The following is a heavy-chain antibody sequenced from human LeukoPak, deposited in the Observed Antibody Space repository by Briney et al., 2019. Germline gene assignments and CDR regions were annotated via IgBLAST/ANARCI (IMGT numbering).Heavy chain of an antibody. CDR2: ICGSGGST. CDR1: FFLSHRS. J-gene: IGHJ1*01. CDR3: AKDPGGESQWLVGYFQY. V-gene: IGHV3-23*01. D-gene: IGHD6-19*01. Sequence: GGPRILSSAACFFLSHRSYMWGLRASGEGVVGGLSICGSGGSTYYADSVKGQFTISRDNSKNTLYLQMNSLRAEDTAVYYCAKDPGGESQWLVGYFQYWGQGTLVTVSS.